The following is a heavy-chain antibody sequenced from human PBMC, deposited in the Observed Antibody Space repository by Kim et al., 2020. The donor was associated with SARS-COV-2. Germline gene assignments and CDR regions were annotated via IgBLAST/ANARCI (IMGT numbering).Heavy chain of an antibody. CDR2: IYSGGST. J-gene: IGHJ4*02. CDR1: GFTVSSNY. Sequence: GGSLRLSCAASGFTVSSNYMSWVRQAPGKGLEWVSVIYSGGSTYYADSVKGRFTISRDNSKNTLYLQMNSLRAEDTAVYYCARLREVDYYDSSGYFDYWGQGTLVTVSS. V-gene: IGHV3-66*02. D-gene: IGHD3-22*01. CDR3: ARLREVDYYDSSGYFDY.